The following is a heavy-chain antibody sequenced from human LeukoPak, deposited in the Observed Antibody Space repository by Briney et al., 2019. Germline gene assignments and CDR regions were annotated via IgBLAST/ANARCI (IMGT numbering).Heavy chain of an antibody. CDR3: ARAPGAALD. CDR2: IYYSGST. V-gene: IGHV4-59*12. Sequence: SETLSLTCTVSGGSISSYYWSWIRQPPGKGQEWIGYIYYSGSTNYNPSLKSRVTVSLDTSKNQFSLKLSSVTAADTAVYYCARAPGAALDWGQGTLVTVSS. J-gene: IGHJ4*02. D-gene: IGHD2-15*01. CDR1: GGSISSYY.